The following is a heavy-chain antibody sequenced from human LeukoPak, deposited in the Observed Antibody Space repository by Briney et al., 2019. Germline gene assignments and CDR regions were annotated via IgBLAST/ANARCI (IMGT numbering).Heavy chain of an antibody. V-gene: IGHV1-2*02. CDR1: GYTFTGYY. CDR3: ARMDYYDSSGSPNFDY. CDR2: INPNSGGT. D-gene: IGHD3-22*01. Sequence: ASVKVSCKASGYTFTGYYMHWVRQAPGQGLEWMGWINPNSGGTNYAQKFQGRVTMTRDTSISTAYMELSRLRSDDTAVYYCARMDYYDSSGSPNFDYWGQGTLVTVSS. J-gene: IGHJ4*02.